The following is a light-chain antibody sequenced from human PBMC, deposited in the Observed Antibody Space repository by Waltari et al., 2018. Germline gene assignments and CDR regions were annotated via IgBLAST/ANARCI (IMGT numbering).Light chain of an antibody. CDR2: EHN. CDR3: QSYDSGLSTWV. J-gene: IGLJ3*02. CDR1: SSNIGSYY. Sequence: QSVLTQPPSVSGAPGQRVTISCTGSSSNIGSYYVQWYQQLPGTAPKLLIYEHNKRPSVISDRFSGSQSGTSASLTITGLQSEDEADYYCQSYDSGLSTWVFGGGTRLTVL. V-gene: IGLV1-40*01.